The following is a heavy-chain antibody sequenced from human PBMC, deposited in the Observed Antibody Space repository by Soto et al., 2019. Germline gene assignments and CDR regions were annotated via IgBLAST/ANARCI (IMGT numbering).Heavy chain of an antibody. CDR1: GFTFSSYS. J-gene: IGHJ4*02. D-gene: IGHD5-18*01. V-gene: IGHV3-48*01. CDR3: AREGGYSYGYHY. Sequence: EVQLVESGGGLVQPGGSLRLSCAASGFTFSSYSLNWVRQAPGKGLEWVSYISTSSSTIYYADSVKGRFTISRDNAKNSLYLKMNSLRAEDTAVYYCAREGGYSYGYHYWGQGTLVTVSS. CDR2: ISTSSSTI.